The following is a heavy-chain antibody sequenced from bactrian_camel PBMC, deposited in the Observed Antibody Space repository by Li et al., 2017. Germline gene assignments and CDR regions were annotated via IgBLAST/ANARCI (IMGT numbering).Heavy chain of an antibody. CDR1: GYTFSRNC. V-gene: IGHV3S67*01. CDR3: AALNETFGARFAWCSDF. Sequence: VQLVESGGGLVQPGGSLRLSCTVSGYTFSRNCLGWFRQAPGKEENLVSLRKDGTTIYATSVKGRFTISQDATKNTLYLQMNSLKTDDTGVYYCAALNETFGARFAWCSDFRGEGTQVTVS. J-gene: IGHJ4*01. D-gene: IGHD1*01. CDR2: LRKDGTT.